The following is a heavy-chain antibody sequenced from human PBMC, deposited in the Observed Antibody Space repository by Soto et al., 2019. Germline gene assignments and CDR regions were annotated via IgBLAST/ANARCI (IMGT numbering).Heavy chain of an antibody. V-gene: IGHV1-69*06. Sequence: ASVKVSCKPSGGTFNNYAINWVRQAPGQGLEWMGAIIPISGTTKYAQKFQGRVTITADKSTSTVYMDLSSLRSEDTAVYYCARWGGLSCSGAVCFKKPFDYWGQGTLVTVSS. D-gene: IGHD2-8*02. J-gene: IGHJ4*02. CDR2: IIPISGTT. CDR1: GGTFNNYA. CDR3: ARWGGLSCSGAVCFKKPFDY.